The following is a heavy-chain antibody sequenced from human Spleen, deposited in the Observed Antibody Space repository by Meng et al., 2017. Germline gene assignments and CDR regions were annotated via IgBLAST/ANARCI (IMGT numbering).Heavy chain of an antibody. J-gene: IGHJ5*02. CDR1: GGSISTSGYY. D-gene: IGHD6-19*01. CDR3: VRSSAWVRTGFDP. V-gene: IGHV4-39*01. Sequence: QPHLQESGPGLVKPSEALSLTCSVSGGSISTSGYYWGWIRQPPGKGLEWIGSIGHSGFTYYTPSLKSRVAVSLDTSKSQFSLILTSVTAADTAVYYCVRSSAWVRTGFDPWGQGTLVTVSS. CDR2: IGHSGFT.